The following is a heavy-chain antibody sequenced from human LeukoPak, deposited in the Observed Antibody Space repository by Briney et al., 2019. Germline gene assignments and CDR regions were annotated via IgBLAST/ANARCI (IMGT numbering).Heavy chain of an antibody. CDR1: GFTFSSYW. Sequence: GGSLRLSCAASGFTFSSYWMSWVRQAPGKGLEWVANIKQDGSEKYYVDSVKGRFTISRDNAKNSLYLQMNSLRAEDTAVYYCARGVVYPAWSGPHWSDYWGQGALVTVSS. V-gene: IGHV3-7*01. J-gene: IGHJ4*02. CDR2: IKQDGSEK. D-gene: IGHD3-3*01. CDR3: ARGVVYPAWSGPHWSDY.